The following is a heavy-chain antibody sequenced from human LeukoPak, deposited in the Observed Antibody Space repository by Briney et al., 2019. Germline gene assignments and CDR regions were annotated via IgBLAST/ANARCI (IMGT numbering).Heavy chain of an antibody. CDR2: INPSGGST. Sequence: ASVKVSCKASGYTFTSYYMHWVRQAPGQGLEWMGIINPSGGSTSYAQKFQGRVTMTRDMSTSTVYMELSSLRSEDTAVYYCARFPGAAIHDYYYMDVWGKGTTVTVSS. CDR3: ARFPGAAIHDYYYMDV. D-gene: IGHD2-2*02. J-gene: IGHJ6*03. CDR1: GYTFTSYY. V-gene: IGHV1-46*01.